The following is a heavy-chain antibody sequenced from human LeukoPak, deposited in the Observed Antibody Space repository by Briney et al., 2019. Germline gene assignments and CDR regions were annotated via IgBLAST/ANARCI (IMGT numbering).Heavy chain of an antibody. J-gene: IGHJ4*02. V-gene: IGHV3-21*01. D-gene: IGHD5-12*01. CDR1: GFTFSSYS. CDR3: ARDSSGYSGYDNY. CDR2: ISSSSSYI. Sequence: GGSLILSCAASGFTFSSYSMNWVRQAPGKGLEWVSSISSSSSYIYYADSVKGRFTISRDNAKNSLYLQMNSLRAEDTAVYYCARDSSGYSGYDNYWGQGTLVTVSS.